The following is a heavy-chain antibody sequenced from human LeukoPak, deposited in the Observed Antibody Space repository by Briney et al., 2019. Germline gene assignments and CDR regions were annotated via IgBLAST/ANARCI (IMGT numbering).Heavy chain of an antibody. J-gene: IGHJ4*02. Sequence: GASVKVSCKASGGTFNDYSISWVRQAPGQGLEWMGRIIPILNVPNYAPNFEGRVTITADKSTNTAYMEVSSLKSEDTAVYFCARDRPRARYFDYWGQGTLVIVSS. CDR3: ARDRPRARYFDY. V-gene: IGHV1-69*04. D-gene: IGHD2-15*01. CDR1: GGTFNDYS. CDR2: IIPILNVP.